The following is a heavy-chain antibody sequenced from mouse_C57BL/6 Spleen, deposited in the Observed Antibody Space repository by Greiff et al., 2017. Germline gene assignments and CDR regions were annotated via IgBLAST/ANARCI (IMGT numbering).Heavy chain of an antibody. J-gene: IGHJ4*01. CDR3: ARPTTVDYYAMDY. Sequence: EVQLQQSGPELVKPGASVKISCKASGYTFTDYYLNWVKQSHGKSLEWIGDINPNNGGTSYNQKFKGKATLTVDKSSSTAYMELRSLTSEDSAVYYCARPTTVDYYAMDYWGQGTSGTVSS. D-gene: IGHD1-1*01. CDR2: INPNNGGT. CDR1: GYTFTDYY. V-gene: IGHV1-26*01.